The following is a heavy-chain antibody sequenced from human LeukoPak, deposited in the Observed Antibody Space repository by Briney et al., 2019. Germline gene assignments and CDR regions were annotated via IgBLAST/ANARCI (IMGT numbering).Heavy chain of an antibody. CDR3: ARAASYIVGASGAFDI. J-gene: IGHJ3*02. V-gene: IGHV4-59*01. D-gene: IGHD1-26*01. CDR1: GGSISSYY. CDR2: IYYSGST. Sequence: SETLSLTCTVSGGSISSYYWSWIRQPPGKGLEWIGYIYYSGSTNYNPSLKSRVTISVDTSKNQFSLKLSSVTAADTAVYYCARAASYIVGASGAFDIWGQGTMVTVSS.